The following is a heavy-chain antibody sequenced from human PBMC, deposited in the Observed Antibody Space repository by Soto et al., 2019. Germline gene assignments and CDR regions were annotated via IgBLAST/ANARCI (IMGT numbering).Heavy chain of an antibody. Sequence: QVQLVQSGAEVKKPGSSVKVSCKASGGTFSSYAISWVRQAPGQGLEWMGGIIPIFGTANYAQKFQGRVTITADESTSTAYMELSSLRSEDTAVYYCARDSRIVGATPPAYNWFDPWGQGTLVTVSS. CDR2: IIPIFGTA. V-gene: IGHV1-69*01. CDR1: GGTFSSYA. J-gene: IGHJ5*02. CDR3: ARDSRIVGATPPAYNWFDP. D-gene: IGHD1-26*01.